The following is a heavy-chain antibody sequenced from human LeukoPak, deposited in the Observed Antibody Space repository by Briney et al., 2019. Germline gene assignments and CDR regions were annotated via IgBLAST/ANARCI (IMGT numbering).Heavy chain of an antibody. CDR2: INSDGTSA. CDR3: ARDRSPGWFGP. Sequence: PGGSLRLSCAASGLTITNYWMHWVRHAPGKGLVWVSRINSDGTSASYVDSVEGRFTISRDNAKNTLYLQMNSLRAEDTAVYYCARDRSPGWFGPWGQGTLVTVSS. V-gene: IGHV3-74*01. J-gene: IGHJ5*02. CDR1: GLTITNYW.